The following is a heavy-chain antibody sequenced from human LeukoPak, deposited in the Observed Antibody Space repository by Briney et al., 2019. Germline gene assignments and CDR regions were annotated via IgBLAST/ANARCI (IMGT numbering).Heavy chain of an antibody. CDR2: IYYSGST. CDR3: ARRTSHDYSGYWVFDI. Sequence: SETLSLTCTVSGGSISSSSYYWGWIRQPPGKGLEWIGSIYYSGSTYYNPSLKSRVTISVDTSKNQFSLKLSSVTGADTAVYCCARRTSHDYSGYWVFDIWGQGTMVTVSS. J-gene: IGHJ3*02. V-gene: IGHV4-39*01. CDR1: GGSISSSSYY. D-gene: IGHD4-17*01.